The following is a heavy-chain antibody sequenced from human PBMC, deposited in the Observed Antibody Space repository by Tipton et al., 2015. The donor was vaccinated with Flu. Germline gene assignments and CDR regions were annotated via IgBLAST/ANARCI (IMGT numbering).Heavy chain of an antibody. CDR3: ARVGFWSGYYSDY. V-gene: IGHV3-48*03. CDR2: ISSSGSMM. J-gene: IGHJ4*02. Sequence: RLSCAASGFTFSDYEMNWVRQAPGKGLEWLAYISSSGSMMNYADSVKGRFTISRDNAENSVFLQMNSLRAEDTALYYCARVGFWSGYYSDYWGQGTQVTVSS. CDR1: GFTFSDYE. D-gene: IGHD3-3*01.